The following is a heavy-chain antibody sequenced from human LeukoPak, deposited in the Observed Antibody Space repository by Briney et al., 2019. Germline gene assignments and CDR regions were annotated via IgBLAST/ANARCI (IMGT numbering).Heavy chain of an antibody. J-gene: IGHJ3*02. CDR1: GDSISSGDYY. V-gene: IGHV4-61*02. Sequence: SETLSLTRTVSGDSISSGDYYWSWIRQPAGKGLEWIGRISSSGSTNYNPSLKSRVTISVGTSKNQFSLKLSSVTAADTAVYFCARGPYSYDSSGAFDIWGQGTMVTVSS. CDR3: ARGPYSYDSSGAFDI. CDR2: ISSSGST. D-gene: IGHD3-22*01.